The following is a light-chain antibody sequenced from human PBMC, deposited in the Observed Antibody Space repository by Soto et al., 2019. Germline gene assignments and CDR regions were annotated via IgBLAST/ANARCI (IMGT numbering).Light chain of an antibody. Sequence: IQMNQSPSILSASVGDRVTITCRASQSIRSGLAWCQQKPGKAPKLLIYDAYSLESGVPSRFRRSGSGTEFTLTISSLQPDDFATYYCPPYNSYPYPFGQGNKVDI. CDR1: QSIRSG. CDR2: DAY. J-gene: IGKJ2*01. CDR3: PPYNSYPYP. V-gene: IGKV1-5*01.